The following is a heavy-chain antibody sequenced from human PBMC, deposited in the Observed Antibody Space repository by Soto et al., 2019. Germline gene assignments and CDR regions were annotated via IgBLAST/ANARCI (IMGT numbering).Heavy chain of an antibody. J-gene: IGHJ4*02. CDR1: GFTFSSYW. D-gene: IGHD4-4*01. Sequence: EVQLVESGGGLVQPVGSLRLSCAASGFTFSSYWMHWVRQAPGKGLVWVSRINSDGSSTTYADSVKGRFTISRDNAKTTLYLQMNSLRAEDTAVYYCAIANGGNSPPDYWGQGTLVTVSS. CDR3: AIANGGNSPPDY. CDR2: INSDGSST. V-gene: IGHV3-74*01.